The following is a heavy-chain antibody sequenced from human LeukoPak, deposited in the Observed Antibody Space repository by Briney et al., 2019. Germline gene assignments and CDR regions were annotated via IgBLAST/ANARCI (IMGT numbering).Heavy chain of an antibody. D-gene: IGHD2-15*01. J-gene: IGHJ6*03. CDR1: GGSISSYY. V-gene: IGHV4-59*01. CDR3: AREESVPGYCSGGSCYSGKNYYYYMDV. Sequence: SETLSLTCNVSGGSISSYYWSWIRQPPGQVLEWVGYMYYSGSTNYNPSLKIRVTISGDASKNPCSLKLSSVSAADPAVYYCAREESVPGYCSGGSCYSGKNYYYYMDVWGTGTTVTISS. CDR2: MYYSGST.